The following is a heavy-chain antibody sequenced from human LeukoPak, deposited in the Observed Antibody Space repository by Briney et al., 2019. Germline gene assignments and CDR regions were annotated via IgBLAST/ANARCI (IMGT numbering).Heavy chain of an antibody. CDR1: VNIFPKSG. D-gene: IGHD7-27*01. CDR3: ALTDTDDFLDS. CDR2: VSAYTGEA. Sequence: GASVKVSCKTSVNIFPKSGVNWVRQAPGRGLEWMGWVSAYTGEAVYAPDLQDRVTMTTDTSTNTAYMDPRSLRSDDTAFYFCALTDTDDFLDSWGQGTLVAVSS. J-gene: IGHJ4*02. V-gene: IGHV1-18*01.